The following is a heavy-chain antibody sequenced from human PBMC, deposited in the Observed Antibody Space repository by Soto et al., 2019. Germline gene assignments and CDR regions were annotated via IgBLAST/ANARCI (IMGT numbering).Heavy chain of an antibody. CDR2: ISGSGGST. V-gene: IGHV3-23*01. CDR1: GFTFSSYA. CDR3: AKDSYYDSSGYTGY. J-gene: IGHJ4*02. Sequence: GGSLRLSCAASGFTFSSYAMSWVRQAPGKGLEWVSAISGSGGSTYYADSVKGRFTISRDNSKNTLYLQMNSLRAEDTAVYYCAKDSYYDSSGYTGYWGQGTLVTVSS. D-gene: IGHD3-22*01.